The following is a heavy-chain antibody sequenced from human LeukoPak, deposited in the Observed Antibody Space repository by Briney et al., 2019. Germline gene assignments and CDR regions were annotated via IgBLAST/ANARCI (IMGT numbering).Heavy chain of an antibody. Sequence: SSETLSLTCTVSGGSISSGDYYWRWIRQPPGKGLEWIGYIYYSGSTYYNPSLKSRVTISVDTSKNQFSLKLSSVTAADTAVYYCARGPDTAMVHFDYWGQGTLVTVSS. J-gene: IGHJ4*02. D-gene: IGHD5-18*01. CDR2: IYYSGST. V-gene: IGHV4-30-4*08. CDR3: ARGPDTAMVHFDY. CDR1: GGSISSGDYY.